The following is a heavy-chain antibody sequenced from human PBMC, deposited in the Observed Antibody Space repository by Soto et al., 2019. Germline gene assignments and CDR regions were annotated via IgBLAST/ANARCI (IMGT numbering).Heavy chain of an antibody. CDR2: INGDGASL. J-gene: IGHJ6*02. CDR3: AREGSLGLDV. D-gene: IGHD3-10*01. Sequence: EVRLEEAGGGFVQPGGSLRVSCSGSGFIFSSLWMHWVRQGPGKGLEWVSRINGDGASLAYADSVKGRFSISRDNVKNTLYLQMNSLGADDTAVYFCAREGSLGLDVWGRGTTVTVSS. V-gene: IGHV3-74*03. CDR1: GFIFSSLW.